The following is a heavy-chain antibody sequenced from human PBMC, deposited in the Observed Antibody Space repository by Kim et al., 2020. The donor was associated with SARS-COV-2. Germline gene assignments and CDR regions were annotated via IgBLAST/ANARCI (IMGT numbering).Heavy chain of an antibody. D-gene: IGHD3-3*01. CDR3: ATVFAIFGVVYFDY. CDR1: GYTFTELS. Sequence: ASVKVSCKVSGYTFTELSMHWVRQAPGKGLEWMGGFDPEDGETIYAQKFQGRVTMTEDTSTDTAYMELSSLRSEDTAVYYCATVFAIFGVVYFDYWGQGTLVTVSS. J-gene: IGHJ4*02. V-gene: IGHV1-24*01. CDR2: FDPEDGET.